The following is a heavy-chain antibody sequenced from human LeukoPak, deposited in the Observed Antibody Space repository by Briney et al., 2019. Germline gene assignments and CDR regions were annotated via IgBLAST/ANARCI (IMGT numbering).Heavy chain of an antibody. J-gene: IGHJ5*02. D-gene: IGHD6-19*01. CDR1: GCTFTSYD. Sequence: ASVKVSCKASGCTFTSYDINWVRQATGQGLEWMGIINPSGGSTSYAQKFQGRVTMTRDTSTSTVYMELSSLRSEDTAVYYCARDYPPSSGWSRGHNWFDPWGQGTLVTVSS. V-gene: IGHV1-46*01. CDR2: INPSGGST. CDR3: ARDYPPSSGWSRGHNWFDP.